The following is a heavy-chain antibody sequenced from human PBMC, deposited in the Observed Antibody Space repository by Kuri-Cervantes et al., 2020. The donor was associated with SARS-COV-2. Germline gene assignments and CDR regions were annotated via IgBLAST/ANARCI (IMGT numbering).Heavy chain of an antibody. J-gene: IGHJ3*02. CDR1: GYTFTSYG. V-gene: IGHV1-18*01. CDR2: ISAYNGNT. D-gene: IGHD3-10*01. Sequence: ASVKVSCKASGYTFTSYGISWVRQAPGQGLEWMGWISAYNGNTNYAQKLQGRVTMTRDTSTSTVYMELSSLRSEDTAVYYCARDRRWFGEYDAFDIWGQGTMVTVSS. CDR3: ARDRRWFGEYDAFDI.